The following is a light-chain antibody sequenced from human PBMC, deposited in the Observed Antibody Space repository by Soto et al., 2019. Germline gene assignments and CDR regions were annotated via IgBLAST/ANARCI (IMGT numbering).Light chain of an antibody. CDR3: SSYTSISTLV. V-gene: IGLV2-14*03. CDR1: SSDGGSYNY. Sequence: QSASVSGSPGQSITISCTGTSSDGGSYNYVYWYQHHPGKAPKLMIYDVNNRPSGVSNRFSGSKSGNTASLTISGLQAEDEADYYCSSYTSISTLVFGGGTKLTVL. CDR2: DVN. J-gene: IGLJ3*02.